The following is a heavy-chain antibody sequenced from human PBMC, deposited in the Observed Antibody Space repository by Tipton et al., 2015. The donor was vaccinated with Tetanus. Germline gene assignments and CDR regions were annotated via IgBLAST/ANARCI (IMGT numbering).Heavy chain of an antibody. J-gene: IGHJ4*02. V-gene: IGHV1-46*01. CDR1: GYRFTSYS. CDR3: ARDFVFSTTSHPFFDF. D-gene: IGHD4-11*01. Sequence: QSGAEVKKPGASVKVSCEASGYRFTSYSIHWMRQAPGQGLEWMGMIDPSDGTTTYTQKFQGSLTMTRDTSTRTVHMELNTLRSEDTAFYYCARDFVFSTTSHPFFDFWGPGTLVTVSS. CDR2: IDPSDGTT.